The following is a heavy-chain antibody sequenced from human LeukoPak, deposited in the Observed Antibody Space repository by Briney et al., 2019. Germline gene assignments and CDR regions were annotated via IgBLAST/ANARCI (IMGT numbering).Heavy chain of an antibody. D-gene: IGHD1-1*01. CDR3: ARDWKTNSFDH. CDR2: IYYDGSNI. Sequence: PGRSLTLSCAASEFTFTNYGMHWVRQAPGKGLEWVAFIYYDGSNIYYADYVKGRFTISRDISKNTLYLQMDSLRAEDTAIYYCARDWKTNSFDHWGQGTLVTVSS. J-gene: IGHJ4*02. V-gene: IGHV3-33*01. CDR1: EFTFTNYG.